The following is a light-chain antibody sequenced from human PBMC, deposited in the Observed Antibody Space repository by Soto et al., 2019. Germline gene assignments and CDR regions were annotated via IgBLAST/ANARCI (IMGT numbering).Light chain of an antibody. J-gene: IGKJ4*01. CDR2: DAS. CDR1: QDISSY. V-gene: IGKV1-33*01. CDR3: QQYVNALT. Sequence: DIQMTQSPSSLSASAGDRVTITCQASQDISSYLNWYQQKAGKAPKLLINDASNLEAGVPSRFSGSGAGTDFTLTISSLQPEDIATYYCQQYVNALTFGGGTKVEIK.